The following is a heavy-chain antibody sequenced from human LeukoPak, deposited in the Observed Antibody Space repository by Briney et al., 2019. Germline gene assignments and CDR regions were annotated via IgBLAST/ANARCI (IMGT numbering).Heavy chain of an antibody. D-gene: IGHD1-20*01. CDR3: VRIRYNWNGMDL. CDR2: IYKEGSEK. V-gene: IGHV3-7*04. Sequence: GGSLRLSCAASEFTLSSYCMTGVRQAPGKGLEWVANIYKEGSEKYYVDSVKGRFTISRDNAKNSRYLQINSLRAGNTAVVYFVRIRYNWNGMDLWGQGTTVTVSS. CDR1: EFTLSSYC. J-gene: IGHJ6*02.